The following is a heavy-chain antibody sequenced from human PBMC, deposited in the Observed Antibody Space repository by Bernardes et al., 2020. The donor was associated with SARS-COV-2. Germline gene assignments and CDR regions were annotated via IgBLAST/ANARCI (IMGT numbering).Heavy chain of an antibody. CDR3: AKDMASGWSYLDY. CDR1: TFSLDDYT. J-gene: IGHJ4*02. Sequence: GGSLRLSCADSTFSLDDYTLHWVRQAPGKGLEWVSLISWDGDTTYYADSVKGRFTISRDNSKNSLHLQMNSLRPEDTALYYCAKDMASGWSYLDYWGQGILVTVSS. D-gene: IGHD6-19*01. CDR2: ISWDGDTT. V-gene: IGHV3-43*01.